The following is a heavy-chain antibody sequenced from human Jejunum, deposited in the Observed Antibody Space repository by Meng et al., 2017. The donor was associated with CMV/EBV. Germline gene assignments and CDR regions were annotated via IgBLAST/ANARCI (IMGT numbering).Heavy chain of an antibody. CDR3: AKGGVKVFYFNGLDV. V-gene: IGHV3-23*01. Sequence: TFSNFALNGVRQAPGKGLEWVSGISASGDLTYYADSVKGRFTISRDTSKNTLYLQMNSLTAEDTAVYYCAKGGVKVFYFNGLDVWGQGTTVTVSS. CDR1: TFSNFA. D-gene: IGHD3-10*01. J-gene: IGHJ6*02. CDR2: ISASGDLT.